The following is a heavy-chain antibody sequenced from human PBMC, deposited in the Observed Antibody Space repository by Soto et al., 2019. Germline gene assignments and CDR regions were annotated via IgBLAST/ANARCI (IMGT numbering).Heavy chain of an antibody. J-gene: IGHJ6*02. CDR3: ASLLKRGTRGGQVGNWGYYYYGMDV. V-gene: IGHV1-69*13. CDR1: GGTFSSYA. Sequence: GASVKVSCKASGGTFSSYAISWVRQAPGQGLEWMGGIIPIFGTANYAQKFQGRVTITADESTSTAYMELSSLRSEDTAVYYCASLLKRGTRGGQVGNWGYYYYGMDVWGQGTTVTVSS. CDR2: IIPIFGTA. D-gene: IGHD7-27*01.